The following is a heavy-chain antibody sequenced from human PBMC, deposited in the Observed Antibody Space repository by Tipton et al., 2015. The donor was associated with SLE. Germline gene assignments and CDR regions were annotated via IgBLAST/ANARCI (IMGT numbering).Heavy chain of an antibody. V-gene: IGHV3-7*01. CDR3: ARDKGHSSAGTDY. D-gene: IGHD5-18*01. CDR1: GFTSSDYW. J-gene: IGHJ4*02. CDR2: IKQDGSET. Sequence: GSLRLSCVASGFTSSDYWMTWVRQAPGKGLEWVANIKQDGSETYYVDSVKGRFIISRDNAKNSLYLQMNSLRAEDTAVYYCARDKGHSSAGTDYWGQGTLVTVSS.